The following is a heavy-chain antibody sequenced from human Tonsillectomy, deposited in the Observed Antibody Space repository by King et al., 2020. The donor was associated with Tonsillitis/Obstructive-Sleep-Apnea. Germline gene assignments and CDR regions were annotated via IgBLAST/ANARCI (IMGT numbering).Heavy chain of an antibody. CDR3: ARMKRTYYYYMDV. V-gene: IGHV2-26*01. Sequence: VTLKESGPVLVKPTETLTLTCTVSGFSLRNGRMGVSWIRQPPGKALEWLAHIFSNDEKYYSTSLKSRLTISKDTSKSQVVLTMTNMYPVETATYYCARMKRTYYYYMDVWGNGTTVTVS. J-gene: IGHJ6*03. D-gene: IGHD1-7*01. CDR2: IFSNDEK. CDR1: GFSLRNGRMG.